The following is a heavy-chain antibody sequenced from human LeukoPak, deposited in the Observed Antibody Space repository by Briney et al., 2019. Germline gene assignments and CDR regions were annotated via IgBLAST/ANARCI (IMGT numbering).Heavy chain of an antibody. D-gene: IGHD2-2*01. Sequence: SETLSLTCAVYGGSFSGYYWSWIRQPPGKGLEWIGEINHSGSTNYNPSLKSRVTISVDTSKNQFSLKLSSVTAADTAVYYRARGVVVVPAATRGYYYYMDVWGKGTTVTVSS. CDR2: INHSGST. V-gene: IGHV4-34*01. CDR3: ARGVVVVPAATRGYYYYMDV. J-gene: IGHJ6*03. CDR1: GGSFSGYY.